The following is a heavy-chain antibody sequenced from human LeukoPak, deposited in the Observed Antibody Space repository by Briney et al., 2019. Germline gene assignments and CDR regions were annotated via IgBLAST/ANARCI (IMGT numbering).Heavy chain of an antibody. Sequence: GGSLRLPCAASGFSLSSYRMNWVRQAPGKGLEWVSSITISSNFIYYADSVKGRFTISRDNAKSSLFLQMNSLRAEDTAVYFCARDGHGDGFLTGYSYFGMDVWGQGTTVTVSS. J-gene: IGHJ6*02. D-gene: IGHD3-9*01. CDR1: GFSLSSYR. CDR3: ARDGHGDGFLTGYSYFGMDV. CDR2: ITISSNFI. V-gene: IGHV3-21*01.